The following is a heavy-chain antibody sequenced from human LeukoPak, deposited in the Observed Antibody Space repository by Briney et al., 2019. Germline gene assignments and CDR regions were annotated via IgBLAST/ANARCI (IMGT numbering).Heavy chain of an antibody. J-gene: IGHJ4*02. CDR3: ARRGSLGGYDYCFDY. V-gene: IGHV5-51*01. CDR1: GYSFTSYW. D-gene: IGHD5-12*01. Sequence: GESLQISCKGSGYSFTSYWIGWVRQLPGKGLEWMGIIYPGDSDTRYSPSFQGQVTISADKSISTAYLQWSSLKASDTAMYYCARRGSLGGYDYCFDYWGQGTLVTVSS. CDR2: IYPGDSDT.